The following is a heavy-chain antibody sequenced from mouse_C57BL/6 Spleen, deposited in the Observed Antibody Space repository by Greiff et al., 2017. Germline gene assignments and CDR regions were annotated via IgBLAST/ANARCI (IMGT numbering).Heavy chain of an antibody. Sequence: EVKLMESGGGLVKPGGSLKLSCAASGFTFSSYAMSWVRPTPEKRLEWVATISDGGSYTYYPDNVKGRFTISRDNAKNNLYLQMSHLKSEDTAMYYCAREGITTVVAHYYAMDYWGQGTSVTVSS. CDR2: ISDGGSYT. D-gene: IGHD1-1*01. J-gene: IGHJ4*01. CDR3: AREGITTVVAHYYAMDY. V-gene: IGHV5-4*01. CDR1: GFTFSSYA.